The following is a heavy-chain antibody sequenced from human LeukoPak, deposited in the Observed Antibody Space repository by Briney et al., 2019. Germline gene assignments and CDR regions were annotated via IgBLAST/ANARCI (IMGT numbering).Heavy chain of an antibody. CDR3: AKAIVGSSYRYYDY. V-gene: IGHV3-23*01. CDR1: GFTFINYI. CDR2: ISGSGGTT. Sequence: GGSLRLSCAASGFTFINYIMSWVRQAPGKGLEWVSAISGSGGTTVYSDSVKGRFTVSRDNSRNTLYLQMNSLRAEDTAVYYCAKAIVGSSYRYYDYWGRGSLVTVSS. J-gene: IGHJ4*02. D-gene: IGHD2-2*01.